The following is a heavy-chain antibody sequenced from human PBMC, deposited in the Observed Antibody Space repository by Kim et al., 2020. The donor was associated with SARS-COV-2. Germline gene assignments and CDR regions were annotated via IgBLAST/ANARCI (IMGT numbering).Heavy chain of an antibody. Sequence: GGSLRLSCAASGFTFSSYGMHWVRQAPGKGLEWVAVISYDGSNKYYADSVKGRITISRDNSKNTLYLQMNSLRAEDTAVYYCAKDRLLWFGETHRLQYY. CDR2: ISYDGSNK. J-gene: IGHJ6*01. CDR1: GFTFSSYG. D-gene: IGHD3-10*01. CDR3: AKDRLLWFGETHRLQYY. V-gene: IGHV3-30*18.